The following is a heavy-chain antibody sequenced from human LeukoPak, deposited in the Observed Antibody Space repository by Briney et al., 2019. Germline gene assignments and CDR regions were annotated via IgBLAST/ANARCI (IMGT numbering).Heavy chain of an antibody. CDR2: FDPEDGEI. D-gene: IGHD3-10*01. V-gene: IGHV1-24*01. CDR3: ARGKSLGFGELYPPVH. CDR1: GYTLTELS. J-gene: IGHJ4*02. Sequence: ASVKVSCKVSGYTLTELSMHWVRQAPGKGLEWMGGFDPEDGEIIYAQKFQGRVTMTEDTSTDTAYMELSSLRSEDTAVYYCARGKSLGFGELYPPVHWGQGTLVTVSS.